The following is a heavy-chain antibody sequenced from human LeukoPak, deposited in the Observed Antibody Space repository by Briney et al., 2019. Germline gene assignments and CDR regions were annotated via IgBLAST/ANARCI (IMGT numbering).Heavy chain of an antibody. CDR3: ARGDLPGYFTDY. CDR1: GFSFSSYW. D-gene: IGHD3-9*01. V-gene: IGHV3-74*01. CDR2: IYTDGSRI. Sequence: GGSLRLSCAASGFSFSSYWMHWVRQAPGKGLVWVLRIYTDGSRIHYADSVRGRFTISRDNAKNTLYLQMDRLRAEGTAVYYCARGDLPGYFTDYWGHGSLVTASS. J-gene: IGHJ4*01.